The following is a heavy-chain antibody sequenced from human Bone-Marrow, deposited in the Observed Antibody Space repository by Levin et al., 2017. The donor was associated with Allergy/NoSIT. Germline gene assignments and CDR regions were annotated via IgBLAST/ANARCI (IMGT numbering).Heavy chain of an antibody. D-gene: IGHD2-21*02. V-gene: IGHV1-69*04. J-gene: IGHJ3*01. CDR2: IIPIIGIT. CDR3: TRDGYCGGDCYDY. Sequence: ASVKVSCKASGDTFNSYAVSWVRQAPGQRFEWMGRIIPIIGITKYEETFQGRVTITAEKSTSTVYMELSSLTSDDTAVYYCTRDGYCGGDCYDYWGQGTMVTVS. CDR1: GDTFNSYA.